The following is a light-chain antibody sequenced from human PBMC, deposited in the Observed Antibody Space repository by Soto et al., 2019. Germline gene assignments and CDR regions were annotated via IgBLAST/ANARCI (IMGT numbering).Light chain of an antibody. J-gene: IGKJ5*01. CDR2: EVS. V-gene: IGKV2D-29*02. CDR1: HSLLHITGETF. CDR3: MQSTQLTPT. Sequence: DVVMTQTPLSLSVAPGEPSSISCKSSHSLLHITGETFLFWYLQKPGQSPQLLIYEVSTRVSGVPERFSGSGSGTDLTLEISRVETDDVGIYYCMQSTQLTPTFGHGTRLEI.